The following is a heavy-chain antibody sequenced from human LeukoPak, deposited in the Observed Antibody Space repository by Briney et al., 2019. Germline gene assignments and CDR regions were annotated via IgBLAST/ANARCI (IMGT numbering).Heavy chain of an antibody. V-gene: IGHV1-69*04. CDR1: GGTFSSYA. D-gene: IGHD7-27*01. CDR3: ARDAPTGDYFDY. Sequence: ASVKVSCKASGGTFSSYAISWVRQAPGQGLEWMGRIIPILGIANYAQKFQGRVTITADKSTSTAYMELSSLRSEDTAVYYCARDAPTGDYFDYWGQGTLVTVSS. CDR2: IIPILGIA. J-gene: IGHJ4*02.